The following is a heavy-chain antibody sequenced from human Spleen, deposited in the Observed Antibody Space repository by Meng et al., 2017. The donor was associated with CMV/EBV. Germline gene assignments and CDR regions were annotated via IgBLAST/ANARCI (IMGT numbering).Heavy chain of an antibody. CDR1: GYTFSNYW. D-gene: IGHD6-19*01. V-gene: IGHV5-51*01. CDR3: ARSLFLTRGWYFDY. J-gene: IGHJ4*02. Sequence: GESLKISCEGSGYTFSNYWIGWVRQMPEKGLEWMGNIYPGDSERRYSPSFQGPGTISADKTISTAYLQWSSRKASDTAMYYCARSLFLTRGWYFDYWGQGTLVTVSS. CDR2: IYPGDSER.